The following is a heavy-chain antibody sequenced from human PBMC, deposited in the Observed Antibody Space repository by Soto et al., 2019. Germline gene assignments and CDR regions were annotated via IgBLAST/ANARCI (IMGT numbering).Heavy chain of an antibody. J-gene: IGHJ4*02. D-gene: IGHD3-10*01. Sequence: GGSLRLSCAASGFTFSSYSMSWVRQAPGKGLEWVSGFRTSGDGGTTYYADSVKGRFTISRDNSKNMLFLQMNSLRAEDTAIYYCAKKVNSGPGSQYFNYWGQGTLVTVSS. CDR2: FRTSGDGGTT. CDR1: GFTFSSYS. V-gene: IGHV3-23*01. CDR3: AKKVNSGPGSQYFNY.